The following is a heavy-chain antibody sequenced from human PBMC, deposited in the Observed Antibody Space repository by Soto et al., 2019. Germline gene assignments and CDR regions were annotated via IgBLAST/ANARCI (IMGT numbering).Heavy chain of an antibody. J-gene: IGHJ5*02. V-gene: IGHV4-4*08. CDR2: THTGETT. Sequence: PSAMMSFPCTSGGSSNSDNNSLLIRPSPQKGLGYLGYTHTGETTDYTHALKSRVSISVDTSKGKFYLKLSSVTAADTAVYYCARDRVPLVPDRRNIWFDPWGQGTLVTVAS. CDR1: GSSNSDNN. CDR3: ARDRVPLVPDRRNIWFDP.